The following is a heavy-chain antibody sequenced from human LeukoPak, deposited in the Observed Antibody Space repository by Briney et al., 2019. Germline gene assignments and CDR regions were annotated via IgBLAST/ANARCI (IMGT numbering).Heavy chain of an antibody. J-gene: IGHJ4*02. CDR3: ARDGGSSSWYHDY. CDR2: ISSSGTTI. CDR1: GFTFSDYY. V-gene: IGHV3-11*04. D-gene: IGHD6-13*01. Sequence: GGSLRLSCAASGFTFSDYYMSWIRQAPGKRLEWVSYISSSGTTIYCADSVKGRFTISRDNAKNSLYLQMNSLRAEDTAVYYCARDGGSSSWYHDYWGQGTLVTVSS.